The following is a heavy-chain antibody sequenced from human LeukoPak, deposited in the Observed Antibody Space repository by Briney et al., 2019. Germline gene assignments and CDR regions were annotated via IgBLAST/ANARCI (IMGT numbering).Heavy chain of an antibody. Sequence: GGSLRLSCAASGFTFSSYEMNWVRQAPGKGLEWVSYISSSGSTIYYADSVKGRFTISRDNAKNSLYLQMNSLRAEDTAVYYCARSLSITMVRGVILWGQGTLVTVSS. CDR3: ARSLSITMVRGVIL. D-gene: IGHD3-10*01. J-gene: IGHJ4*02. V-gene: IGHV3-48*03. CDR2: ISSSGSTI. CDR1: GFTFSSYE.